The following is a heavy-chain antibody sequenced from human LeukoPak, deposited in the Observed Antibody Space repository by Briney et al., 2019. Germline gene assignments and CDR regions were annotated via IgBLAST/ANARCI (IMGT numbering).Heavy chain of an antibody. CDR2: IIPMFGTT. Sequence: SVKVSCKASGGTFTSYGISWVRQAPGQGLEWMGGIIPMFGTTKYAQKFQGRATITADQSTRTAYMEMSSLRSEDTALYYCSTVGSSASDPYDYWGQGTLVTVSS. J-gene: IGHJ4*02. CDR1: GGTFTSYG. D-gene: IGHD2-2*01. CDR3: STVGSSASDPYDY. V-gene: IGHV1-69*13.